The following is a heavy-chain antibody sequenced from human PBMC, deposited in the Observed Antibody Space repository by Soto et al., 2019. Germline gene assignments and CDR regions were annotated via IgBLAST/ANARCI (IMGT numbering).Heavy chain of an antibody. CDR3: ARDWYSSSWYGFYYYGMDV. D-gene: IGHD6-13*01. Sequence: PGGSLRLSCAASGFTFSSYWMHWVRQAPGKGLVWVSRINSDGSSTSYADSVKGRFTISRDNAKNTLYLQMNSLRAEDTAVYYCARDWYSSSWYGFYYYGMDVWGQGTTGTVSS. V-gene: IGHV3-74*01. CDR1: GFTFSSYW. CDR2: INSDGSST. J-gene: IGHJ6*02.